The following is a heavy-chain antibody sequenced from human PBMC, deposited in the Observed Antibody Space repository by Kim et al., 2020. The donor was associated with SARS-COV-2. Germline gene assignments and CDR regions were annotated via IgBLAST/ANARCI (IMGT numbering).Heavy chain of an antibody. V-gene: IGHV3-23*01. D-gene: IGHD6-19*01. CDR1: GFTFSNYA. CDR2: ISYSAGST. Sequence: GGSLRLSCSASGFTFSNYAMNWVRQVSGKGLEWVAAISYSAGSTYYADSVKGRFTISRDNPKNALFLQMNNLRADDTAVYYCAQEVGRGGVGSSGWAGGRG. J-gene: IGHJ2*01. CDR3: AQEVGRGGVGSSGWA.